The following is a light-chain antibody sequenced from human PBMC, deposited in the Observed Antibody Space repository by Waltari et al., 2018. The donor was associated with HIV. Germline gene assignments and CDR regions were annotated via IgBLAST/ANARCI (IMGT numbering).Light chain of an antibody. CDR2: EVN. V-gene: IGLV2-8*01. J-gene: IGLJ6*01. Sequence: QSALTQPPAASGSPGQSVTISCTGTSNDIGPYNYVSWYQQHPDKAPRLLIYEVNNRHSGVPGRFSGSKSGNTASLTVSGLQAEDEADYYCSSYAGSGNLLLFGGGTKVTVL. CDR3: SSYAGSGNLLL. CDR1: SNDIGPYNY.